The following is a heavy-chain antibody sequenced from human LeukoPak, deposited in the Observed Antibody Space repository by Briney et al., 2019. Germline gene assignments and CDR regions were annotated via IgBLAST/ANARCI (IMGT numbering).Heavy chain of an antibody. Sequence: GASVKVSCKASGYTFTSYGISWVRQAPGQGLEWMGWISAYNGNTNYAQKLQGRVTMTTDTSTSTAYMELRSLRSDDTAVYYCARVSCSGGSCYPFDYWGQGTLVTVSS. V-gene: IGHV1-18*01. CDR3: ARVSCSGGSCYPFDY. CDR1: GYTFTSYG. J-gene: IGHJ4*02. CDR2: ISAYNGNT. D-gene: IGHD2-15*01.